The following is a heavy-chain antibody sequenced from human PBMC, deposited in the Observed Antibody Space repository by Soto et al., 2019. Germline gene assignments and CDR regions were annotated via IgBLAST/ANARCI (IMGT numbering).Heavy chain of an antibody. J-gene: IGHJ4*02. V-gene: IGHV3-13*01. CDR2: IGTTGDA. CDR3: AGGRSGWYSEFDF. Sequence: EVQLVESGGGLVQPGGSLRLSCAASGFTFSAYDMHGVRQTAGKGLEWVAAIGTTGDAYYPGSATGRFTISRENAKNSLYLQMNNLRVGDTAVYFCAGGRSGWYSEFDFWGQGTQVTVSS. CDR1: GFTFSAYD. D-gene: IGHD6-19*01.